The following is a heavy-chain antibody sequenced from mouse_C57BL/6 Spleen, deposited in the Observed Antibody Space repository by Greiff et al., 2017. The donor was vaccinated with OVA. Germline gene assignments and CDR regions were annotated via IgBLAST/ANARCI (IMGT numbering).Heavy chain of an antibody. J-gene: IGHJ3*01. V-gene: IGHV1-55*01. CDR1: GYTFTSYW. CDR3: ERHYSNYPAWFAY. D-gene: IGHD2-5*01. CDR2: IYPGSGST. Sequence: VQLQQPGAELVKPGASVKMSCKASGYTFTSYWITWVKQRPGQGLEWIGDIYPGSGSTNYNEKFKSKATLTVDTSSSTAYMPLSSLTSEDSAVYDGERHYSNYPAWFAYWGQGTLVTVSA.